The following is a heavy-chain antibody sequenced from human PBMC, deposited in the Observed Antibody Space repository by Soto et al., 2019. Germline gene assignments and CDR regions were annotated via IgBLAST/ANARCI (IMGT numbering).Heavy chain of an antibody. CDR1: GYTFTNYG. J-gene: IGHJ6*02. Sequence: QVQLVQSGAEVKKPGASVKVSCKASGYTFTNYGINWVRQAPGQGLEWMGWINPHYGNTNYAQKVQGRVTMTADTSTSTAYMELRSLRSDDTAVYYCARGYGAYAHHYYYGMDVWGQGTTVTVSS. CDR3: ARGYGAYAHHYYYGMDV. D-gene: IGHD4-17*01. V-gene: IGHV1-18*01. CDR2: INPHYGNT.